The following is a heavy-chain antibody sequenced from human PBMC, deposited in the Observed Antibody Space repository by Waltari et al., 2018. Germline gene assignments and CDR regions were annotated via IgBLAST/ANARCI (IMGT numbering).Heavy chain of an antibody. CDR2: IYHSGST. V-gene: IGHV4-38-2*01. Sequence: QVQLQESGPGLVKPSETLSLTCAVSGYSISSGYYWGWIRQPPGKGLEWIGSIYHSGSTYYNPSPKSRVTISLDTSKNQFSLKLSAVTAADTAVYYCARGVVPYWYFDLWGRGTLVTVSS. J-gene: IGHJ2*01. CDR1: GYSISSGYY. CDR3: ARGVVPYWYFDL. D-gene: IGHD3-10*01.